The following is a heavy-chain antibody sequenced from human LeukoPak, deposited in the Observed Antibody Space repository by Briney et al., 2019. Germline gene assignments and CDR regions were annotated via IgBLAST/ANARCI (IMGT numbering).Heavy chain of an antibody. D-gene: IGHD3-9*01. V-gene: IGHV4-61*01. CDR2: IYYSGST. Sequence: PSETLSLTCTVSGGSVSSGSYYWSWIRQPPGQGLEWIGYIYYSGSTNYNPSLKSRVTISVDTSKNQFSLKLSSVTAADTAVYHCARTIATLRYFDWFSAEHNWFDPWGQGTLVTVSS. J-gene: IGHJ5*02. CDR1: GGSVSSGSYY. CDR3: ARTIATLRYFDWFSAEHNWFDP.